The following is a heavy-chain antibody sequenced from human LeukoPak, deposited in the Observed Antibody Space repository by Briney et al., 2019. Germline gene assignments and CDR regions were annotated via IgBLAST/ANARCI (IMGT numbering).Heavy chain of an antibody. D-gene: IGHD1-14*01. CDR2: IRSSGGST. CDR1: GFTFSDYA. Sequence: PGGSLRLSCAASGFTFSDYAMSWVRQAPGKGPEWVSVIRSSGGSTYYADSVKGRFTISRDNSKNTLYLQMNSLRPEDTAVYYCAKGGPPRNRYFMDYWGQGTLVSVSS. J-gene: IGHJ4*02. CDR3: AKGGPPRNRYFMDY. V-gene: IGHV3-23*01.